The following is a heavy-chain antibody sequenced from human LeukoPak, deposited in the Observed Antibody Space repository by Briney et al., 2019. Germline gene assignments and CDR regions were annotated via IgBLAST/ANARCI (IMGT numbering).Heavy chain of an antibody. J-gene: IGHJ3*02. CDR1: GGSISSGGYY. Sequence: SETLSLTCTVSGGSISSGGYYWSWIRQHPGKGLEWIGYIYYSGSTYYNPSLKSRVTISVDTSKNQFSLKLSSVTAAGTAVYYCARDGIFETTDDYGDYRQYAFDIWGQGTMVTVSS. D-gene: IGHD4-17*01. CDR3: ARDGIFETTDDYGDYRQYAFDI. CDR2: IYYSGST. V-gene: IGHV4-31*03.